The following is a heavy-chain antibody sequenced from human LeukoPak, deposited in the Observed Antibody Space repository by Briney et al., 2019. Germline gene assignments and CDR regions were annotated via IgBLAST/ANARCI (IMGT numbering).Heavy chain of an antibody. Sequence: SETLSLTCAVYGGSFSGYYWSWLRQPPGKGLEWLGEINHSGSTNYNPSLKSRVTISVDTSKNQFSLKLSSVTAADTAVYYCARGGYGSGSYYKARIHGYYMDVWGKGTTVTISS. J-gene: IGHJ6*03. CDR1: GGSFSGYY. V-gene: IGHV4-34*01. CDR2: INHSGST. CDR3: ARGGYGSGSYYKARIHGYYMDV. D-gene: IGHD3-10*01.